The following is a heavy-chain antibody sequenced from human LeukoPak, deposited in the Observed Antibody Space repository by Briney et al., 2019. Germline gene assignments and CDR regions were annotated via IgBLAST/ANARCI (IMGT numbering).Heavy chain of an antibody. CDR3: ARSAGQIYYYYYYMDV. CDR1: GYTFTSYG. CDR2: ISAYNGNT. J-gene: IGHJ6*03. V-gene: IGHV1-18*01. D-gene: IGHD6-19*01. Sequence: ASVKVSCKASGYTFTSYGISWVRQAPGQGLEWMGWISAYNGNTNYAQKLQGRVTMTTDTSTSTAYMELRSLRSDDTAVYYCARSAGQIYYYYYYMDVWGNGTTVTVSS.